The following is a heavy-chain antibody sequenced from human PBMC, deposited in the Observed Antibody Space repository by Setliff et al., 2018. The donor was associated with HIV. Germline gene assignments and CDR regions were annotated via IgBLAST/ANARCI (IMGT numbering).Heavy chain of an antibody. V-gene: IGHV4-4*08. CDR2: IYTSGST. J-gene: IGHJ6*03. Sequence: LSLTCTVAGGSISSHYWSWIRQPPGKGLAWIGHIYTSGSTNYNPSLKSRVTMSVGTPKNQFSLKLSAVTAADTAVYYCAGCYYNFWSGYPLDYMDVWGKGTTVTAP. CDR3: AGCYYNFWSGYPLDYMDV. CDR1: GGSISSHY. D-gene: IGHD3-3*01.